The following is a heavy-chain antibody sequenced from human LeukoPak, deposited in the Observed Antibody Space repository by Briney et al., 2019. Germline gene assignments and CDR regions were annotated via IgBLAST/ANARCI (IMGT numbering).Heavy chain of an antibody. J-gene: IGHJ5*02. CDR3: AREYYDILTGYQGYNWFDP. D-gene: IGHD3-9*01. Sequence: PSETLSLTCSVSGGSINSYYWSWIRQPPGKGLEWIGYIYYSGSTYYNPSLKSRVTISVDTSKNQFSLKLSSVTAADTAVYYCAREYYDILTGYQGYNWFDPWGQGTLVTVSS. CDR2: IYYSGST. CDR1: GGSINSYY. V-gene: IGHV4-59*06.